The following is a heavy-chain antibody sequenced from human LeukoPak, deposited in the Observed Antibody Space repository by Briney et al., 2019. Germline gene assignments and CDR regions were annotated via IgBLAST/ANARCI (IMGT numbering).Heavy chain of an antibody. D-gene: IGHD5-24*01. Sequence: GRSLRLSCAASGFTFSTYGMHWVRQAPGNGLEWVAVISYDGSSEYYADSVQGRFTVARDNSKNTLYLQMNSLRAEDTAVYYCAKDFRDGYNHPSYYFDSWGQGTLVTVSS. CDR1: GFTFSTYG. CDR2: ISYDGSSE. V-gene: IGHV3-30*18. CDR3: AKDFRDGYNHPSYYFDS. J-gene: IGHJ4*02.